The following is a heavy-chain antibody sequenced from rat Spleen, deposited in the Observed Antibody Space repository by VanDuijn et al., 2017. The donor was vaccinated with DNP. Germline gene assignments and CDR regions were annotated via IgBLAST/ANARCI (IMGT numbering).Heavy chain of an antibody. CDR3: ARWRGTTGFDF. D-gene: IGHD1-1*01. CDR1: GYSITSNY. V-gene: IGHV3-1*01. CDR2: ISYSGNT. Sequence: EVQFQESGPGLVKSSQSLSLTCSVTGYSITSNYWAWIRKGPGNKMEWMGYISYSGNTSYNPSLKSRISITRDTSKNQFFLHLNSVTTEDTATYYCARWRGTTGFDFWGQGVMVTVSS. J-gene: IGHJ2*01.